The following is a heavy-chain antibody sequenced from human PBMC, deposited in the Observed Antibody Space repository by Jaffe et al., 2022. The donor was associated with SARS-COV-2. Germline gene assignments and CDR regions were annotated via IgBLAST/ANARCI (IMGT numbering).Heavy chain of an antibody. Sequence: EVHLLQSGGGWGQTGGSLRLSCAASGFTFSSQAMVWVRQAPGKGLEWVSSISDDGTYTYYADSVKGRFTISRDNAKNTLYLQMSSLRVEDRAVYYCAKEWGGWYFDSWGQGTLVTVSS. CDR1: GFTFSSQA. CDR3: AKEWGGWYFDS. J-gene: IGHJ4*02. V-gene: IGHV3-23*01. CDR2: ISDDGTYT. D-gene: IGHD6-19*01.